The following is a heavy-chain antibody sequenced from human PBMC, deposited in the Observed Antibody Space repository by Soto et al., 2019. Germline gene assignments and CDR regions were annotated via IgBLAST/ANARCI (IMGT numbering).Heavy chain of an antibody. CDR1: GFTFSSYG. D-gene: IGHD3-3*01. V-gene: IGHV3-30*18. Sequence: QVQLVESGGGVVQPGRSLRLSCAASGFTFSSYGMHWVRQAPGKGLEWVAVISYDGSNKYYADYVKGRFTISRDNSKNTLYLQMNSLRAEDTAVYYCAKDHRITIFGVVISYYYYYYMDVWGKGTTVTVSS. J-gene: IGHJ6*03. CDR2: ISYDGSNK. CDR3: AKDHRITIFGVVISYYYYYYMDV.